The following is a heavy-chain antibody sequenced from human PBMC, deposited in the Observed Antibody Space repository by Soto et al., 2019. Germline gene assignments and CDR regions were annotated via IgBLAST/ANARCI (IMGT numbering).Heavy chain of an antibody. V-gene: IGHV3-30*18. CDR1: GFSFNSYA. Sequence: QVQVVESGGGVVQPGRSLRLSCAASGFSFNSYAMHWVRQAPGKGLEWVAVISSDGSRKYYADSVKGRLTISRDNTKNTVYLQMNSLRAEDAAIYYCAKGQHCSSTSCYFYYYGVDVWGQGTTVAVSS. J-gene: IGHJ6*02. D-gene: IGHD2-2*01. CDR3: AKGQHCSSTSCYFYYYGVDV. CDR2: ISSDGSRK.